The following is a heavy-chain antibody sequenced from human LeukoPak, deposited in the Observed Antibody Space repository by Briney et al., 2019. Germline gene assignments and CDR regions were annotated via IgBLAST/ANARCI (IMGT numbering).Heavy chain of an antibody. V-gene: IGHV4-59*01. CDR2: IYYSGTT. Sequence: SETLSLTCTVSGGSLSSYFWSWIRPPPGKGLEVSGYIYYSGTTNYNPSLKSRVTISVDTSKNQYSLKLSSVTAADTAVYYCARSPRDQDAFDIWGQGTTVTVSS. CDR3: ARSPRDQDAFDI. J-gene: IGHJ3*02. D-gene: IGHD2-2*01. CDR1: GGSLSSYF.